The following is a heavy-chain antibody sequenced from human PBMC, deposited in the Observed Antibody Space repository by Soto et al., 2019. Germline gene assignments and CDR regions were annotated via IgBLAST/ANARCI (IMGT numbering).Heavy chain of an antibody. Sequence: SETLSLTCSVSGGSVSSASHYWSWIRQPPGKGLEWIGYIYYSGSTNYNPSLKSRVTISIDTSKNQFSLKLSSVTAADTAVYYSAREFNWSADYWGQGTLVTVSS. CDR2: IYYSGST. J-gene: IGHJ4*02. CDR3: AREFNWSADY. D-gene: IGHD1-1*01. CDR1: GGSVSSASHY. V-gene: IGHV4-61*01.